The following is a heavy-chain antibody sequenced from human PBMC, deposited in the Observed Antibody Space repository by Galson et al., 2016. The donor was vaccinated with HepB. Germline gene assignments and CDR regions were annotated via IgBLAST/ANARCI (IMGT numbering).Heavy chain of an antibody. CDR3: ARSRGVSSSWSRRRGLDY. CDR2: TYYRSKWYH. V-gene: IGHV6-1*01. J-gene: IGHJ4*02. D-gene: IGHD6-13*01. CDR1: GDSVSSDSAA. Sequence: CAISGDSVSSDSAAWNWIRQSPSRGLEWLGRTYYRSKWYHDYAVSVKSRILINPDTSKNHFSLKLSSVTAADTAVYYCARSRGVSSSWSRRRGLDYWGQGTLVTVSS.